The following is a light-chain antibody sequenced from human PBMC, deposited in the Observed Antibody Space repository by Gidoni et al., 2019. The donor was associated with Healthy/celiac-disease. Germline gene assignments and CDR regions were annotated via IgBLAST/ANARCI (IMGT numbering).Light chain of an antibody. V-gene: IGLV3-1*01. CDR2: QDS. CDR1: KLGDKY. Sequence: VSVSPGQTASITCSGDKLGDKYACWYQQKPGQSPVLVIYQDSKRPSGIPARFSGSNSGNTATLTISGTQAMDEADYYCQAWDSTVVFGGGTKLTVL. CDR3: QAWDSTVV. J-gene: IGLJ2*01.